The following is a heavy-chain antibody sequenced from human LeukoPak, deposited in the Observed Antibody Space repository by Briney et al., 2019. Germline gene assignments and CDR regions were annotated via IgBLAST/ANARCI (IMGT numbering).Heavy chain of an antibody. V-gene: IGHV3-21*01. J-gene: IGHJ4*02. CDR2: ISSSSSYI. CDR1: GFTVSSNY. D-gene: IGHD5-18*01. CDR3: ARERAYSYGLDY. Sequence: PGGSLRLSCAVSGFTVSSNYMSWVRQAPGKGLEWVSSISSSSSYIYYADSVKGRFTISRDNAKNSLYLQMNSLRAEDTAVYYCARERAYSYGLDYWGQGTLVTVSS.